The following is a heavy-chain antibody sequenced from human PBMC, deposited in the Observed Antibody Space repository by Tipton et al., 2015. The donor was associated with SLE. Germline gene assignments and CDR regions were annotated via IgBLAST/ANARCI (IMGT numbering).Heavy chain of an antibody. J-gene: IGHJ4*02. CDR1: RFTFSNYA. CDR2: ISGSGGST. Sequence: SLRLSCAASRFTFSNYAMSWVRQAPGKGLEWVSVISGSGGSTYYADSVKGRFTISRDNSKNTLYLQMNSLTAEDTAVFYCARGGDSLDGFFDYWGQGTLVTVSS. CDR3: ARGGDSLDGFFDY. D-gene: IGHD2-21*02. V-gene: IGHV3-23*01.